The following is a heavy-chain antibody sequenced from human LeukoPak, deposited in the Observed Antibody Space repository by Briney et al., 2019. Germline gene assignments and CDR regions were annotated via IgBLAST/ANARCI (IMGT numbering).Heavy chain of an antibody. CDR2: ISSSSSYI. D-gene: IGHD2-15*01. J-gene: IGHJ4*02. CDR3: ATLPLGWGFDY. CDR1: GFTFSSYS. V-gene: IGHV3-21*04. Sequence: GGSLRLSCAASGFTFSSYSMNWVRQAPGKGLEWVSSISSSSSYIYYADSVKGRFTISRDNSKNSLYLQMNSLRTEDTALYYCATLPLGWGFDYWGQGTLVTVSS.